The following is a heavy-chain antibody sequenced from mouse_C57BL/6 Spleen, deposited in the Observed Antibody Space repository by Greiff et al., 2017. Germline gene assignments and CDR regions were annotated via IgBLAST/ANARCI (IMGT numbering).Heavy chain of an antibody. Sequence: VKLMESGPELVKPGASVKISCKASGYAFSSSWMNWVKQRPGKGLEWIGRIYPGDGDTNYNGKFKGKATLTADKSSSTAYMQLSSLTSEDSAVYFGARNGDCGSRYVFDYWGQGTTLTVSS. V-gene: IGHV1-82*01. CDR2: IYPGDGDT. CDR3: ARNGDCGSRYVFDY. CDR1: GYAFSSSW. D-gene: IGHD1-1*01. J-gene: IGHJ2*01.